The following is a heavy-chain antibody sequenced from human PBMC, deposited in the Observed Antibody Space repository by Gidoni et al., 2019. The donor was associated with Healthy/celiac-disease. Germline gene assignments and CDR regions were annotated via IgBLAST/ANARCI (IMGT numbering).Heavy chain of an antibody. Sequence: QVQLQQWGAGLLKPSETLSLTCAVYGGSFSGYYWSWIRQPPGKGLEWIGEINHSGSTNYNPSLKSRVTISVDTSKNQFSLKLSSVTAADTAVYYCARDHMVRGVAPLEYWGQGTLVTVSS. D-gene: IGHD3-10*01. CDR1: GGSFSGYY. V-gene: IGHV4-34*01. CDR2: INHSGST. J-gene: IGHJ4*02. CDR3: ARDHMVRGVAPLEY.